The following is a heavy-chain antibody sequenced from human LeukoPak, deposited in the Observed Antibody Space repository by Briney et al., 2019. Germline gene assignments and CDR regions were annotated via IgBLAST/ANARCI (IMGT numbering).Heavy chain of an antibody. J-gene: IGHJ4*02. CDR1: GGSFSGYY. V-gene: IGHV4-34*01. CDR3: ARGTRVVVILNYFDY. D-gene: IGHD3-22*01. CDR2: INHSGST. Sequence: PSETLSLTCAVYGGSFSGYYWSWIRQPPGKGLEWIGEINHSGSTNYNPSLKSRVTISVDTSKNQFSPKLSSVTAADTAVYYCARGTRVVVILNYFDYWGQGTLVTVSS.